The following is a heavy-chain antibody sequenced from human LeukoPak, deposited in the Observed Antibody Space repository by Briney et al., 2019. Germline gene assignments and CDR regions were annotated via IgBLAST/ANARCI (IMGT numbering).Heavy chain of an antibody. Sequence: GGSLRLSCAASGFTFSSYWMHWVRQAPGKGLVWVSRINSDGSSTSYADSVKGRFTISRDNAKNTLYLQMNSLRDEDTAVYYCARDSYGHYYGSGSYYIGAFDIWGQGTMVTVSS. CDR3: ARDSYGHYYGSGSYYIGAFDI. CDR2: INSDGSST. CDR1: GFTFSSYW. V-gene: IGHV3-74*01. D-gene: IGHD3-10*01. J-gene: IGHJ3*02.